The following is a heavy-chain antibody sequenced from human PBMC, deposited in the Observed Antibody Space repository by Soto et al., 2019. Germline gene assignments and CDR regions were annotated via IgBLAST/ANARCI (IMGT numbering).Heavy chain of an antibody. CDR1: GFTFSIYA. CDR2: ISGSGGST. Sequence: GGSLRLSCAASGFTFSIYAMSWVRQAPGKGLEWVSAISGSGGSTYYADSVKGRFTISRDNSKNTLYLQMNSLRAEDTAVYYCAKEAIFGVVTIHLSGFDPWGQGTLVTVSS. J-gene: IGHJ5*02. D-gene: IGHD3-3*01. CDR3: AKEAIFGVVTIHLSGFDP. V-gene: IGHV3-23*01.